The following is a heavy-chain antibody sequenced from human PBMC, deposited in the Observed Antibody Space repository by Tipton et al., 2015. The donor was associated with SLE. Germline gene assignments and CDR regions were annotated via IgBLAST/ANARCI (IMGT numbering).Heavy chain of an antibody. D-gene: IGHD3-22*01. CDR3: ARDPDYYDSSGYQQDS. CDR2: IIPIFGTS. Sequence: QLVQSGAEVKKPGSSVKVSCKASGGTFSRNGISWVRQAPGQGLEWMGGIIPIFGTSNYAQKFQGRVTITADESTSTAYMELSSLRSEDTAVYYCARDPDYYDSSGYQQDSWGQGTLVTVSS. CDR1: GGTFSRNG. V-gene: IGHV1-69*01. J-gene: IGHJ4*02.